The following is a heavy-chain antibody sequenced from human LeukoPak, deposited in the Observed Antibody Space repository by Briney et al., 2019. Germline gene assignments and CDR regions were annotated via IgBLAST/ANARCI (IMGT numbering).Heavy chain of an antibody. CDR1: GLTFSRHV. CDR2: ISATGGDT. D-gene: IGHD6-13*01. CDR3: SLVPNY. J-gene: IGHJ4*02. V-gene: IGHV3-23*01. Sequence: PGGSLRLSCAASGLTFSRHVMSWVCQAPGKGLEWVSAISATGGDTYYADSVKGRFTISRDNSKNTLYLQMNNLRAEDTAVYYCSLVPNYWGQGTLVTVSS.